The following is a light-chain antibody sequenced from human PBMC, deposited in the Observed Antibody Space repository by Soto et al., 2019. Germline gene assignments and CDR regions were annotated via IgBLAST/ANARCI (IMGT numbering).Light chain of an antibody. CDR3: SSYTIGSNYV. Sequence: QSVLTQPASLSASPGQSITISCTGTISDVGTYDDVSWYRQHPGKAPRLLIYEVTNRPSGVSNRFSGSKSGDTASLTISGLQAEDEGDYYCSSYTIGSNYVFGSGTKV. CDR1: ISDVGTYDD. CDR2: EVT. J-gene: IGLJ1*01. V-gene: IGLV2-14*01.